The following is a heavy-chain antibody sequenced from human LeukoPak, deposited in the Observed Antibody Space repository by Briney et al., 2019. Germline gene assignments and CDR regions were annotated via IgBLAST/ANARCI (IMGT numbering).Heavy chain of an antibody. D-gene: IGHD3/OR15-3a*01. CDR1: GGSISSSSYY. J-gene: IGHJ6*03. V-gene: IGHV4-39*07. Sequence: SETLSLTCTVSGGSISSSSYYWGWIRQPPGKGLEWIGSIYYSGSTYYNPSLKSRVTISVDTSKNQFSLKLSSVTAADTAVYYCARGTVGSNYYYYYYMDVWGKGTTVIVSS. CDR2: IYYSGST. CDR3: ARGTVGSNYYYYYYMDV.